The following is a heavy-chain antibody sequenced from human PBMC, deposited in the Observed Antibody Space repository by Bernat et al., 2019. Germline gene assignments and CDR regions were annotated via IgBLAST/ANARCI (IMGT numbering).Heavy chain of an antibody. Sequence: EVQLVESGGGLVQPGGSLKLSCAASGFTFSGSAMHWFRQASGKGLEWVGRIRSKANSYATAYAASVKGRFTISRDDSKNTAYLQMNSLKTEDTAVYYCTRPGNYYYYYMDVWGKGTTVTVSS. CDR3: TRPGNYYYYYMDV. J-gene: IGHJ6*03. V-gene: IGHV3-73*02. CDR1: GFTFSGSA. CDR2: IRSKANSYAT.